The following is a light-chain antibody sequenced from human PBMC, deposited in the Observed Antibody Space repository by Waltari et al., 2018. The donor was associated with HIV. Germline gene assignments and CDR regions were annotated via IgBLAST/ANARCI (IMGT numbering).Light chain of an antibody. Sequence: QSVLTQPPSVSGAPGQTVTISCTGSNSNIGAGYDVHWYQQLPGTVPKLLIEVNNNRPSGVPDRFSGSKSGTSASLTITGLQAEDEADYYCQSYDSTLSGVFGGGTKLTVL. V-gene: IGLV1-40*01. CDR1: NSNIGAGYD. J-gene: IGLJ3*02. CDR2: VNN. CDR3: QSYDSTLSGV.